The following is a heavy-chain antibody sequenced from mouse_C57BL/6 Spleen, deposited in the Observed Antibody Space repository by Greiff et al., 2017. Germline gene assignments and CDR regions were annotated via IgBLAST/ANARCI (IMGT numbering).Heavy chain of an antibody. CDR1: GFTFSSYA. V-gene: IGHV5-4*01. Sequence: EVQRVESGGGLVKPGGSLKLSCAASGFTFSSYAMSWVRQTPEKRLEWVATISDGGSYTYYPDNVKGRFTISRDNAKNNLYLQMSHLKSEDTAMYYCAREGLREGTWFAYWGQGTLVTVSA. J-gene: IGHJ3*01. CDR3: AREGLREGTWFAY. CDR2: ISDGGSYT. D-gene: IGHD2-4*01.